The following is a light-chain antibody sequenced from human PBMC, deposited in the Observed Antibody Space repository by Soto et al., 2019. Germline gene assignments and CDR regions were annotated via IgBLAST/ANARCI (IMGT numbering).Light chain of an antibody. V-gene: IGLV2-14*01. CDR2: EVT. J-gene: IGLJ2*01. CDR3: SSYTGSSTVI. Sequence: QSVLTQPASVSGSPGQSIAISCTGTSGDVGAYNYVSWYQHHPGKAPKLMIYEVTNRPSGVSNRFSGSISGNTASLTISGLQAEDEADYYCSSYTGSSTVIFGGGTKLTVL. CDR1: SGDVGAYNY.